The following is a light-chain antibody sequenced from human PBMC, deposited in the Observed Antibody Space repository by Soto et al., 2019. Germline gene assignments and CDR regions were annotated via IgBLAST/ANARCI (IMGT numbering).Light chain of an antibody. J-gene: IGKJ1*01. V-gene: IGKV3-20*01. CDR3: HQYDSSTWT. Sequence: EIVLTQSPGTLSLSPGQRATLSCRASQRINNSYLAWYQQKPGQAPRLLIYVASSRATGIPDRFSGSGSGTDFTLTISRLEPEDFAVYYCHQYDSSTWTFGQGTKVEIK. CDR2: VAS. CDR1: QRINNSY.